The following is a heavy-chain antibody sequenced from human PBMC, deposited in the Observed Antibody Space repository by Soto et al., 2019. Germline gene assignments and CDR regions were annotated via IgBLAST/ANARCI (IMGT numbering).Heavy chain of an antibody. CDR3: ARLGHDYSNSGMDV. J-gene: IGHJ6*02. D-gene: IGHD4-4*01. CDR1: GYTLTDYW. CDR2: INPADSDA. V-gene: IGHV5-10-1*01. Sequence: ETLTSSCKASGYTLTDYWITLVRQMPGKGLEWVGQINPADSDARYGPSFEGHVTISIDKSIRTGSLQWSSLKVSDTAIYFCARLGHDYSNSGMDVWGQGTTVTVSS.